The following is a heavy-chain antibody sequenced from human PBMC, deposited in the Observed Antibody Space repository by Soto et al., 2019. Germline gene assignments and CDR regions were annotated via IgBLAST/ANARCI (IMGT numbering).Heavy chain of an antibody. CDR1: GGSISSGGYY. CDR3: AGGGSYGDEHWYFGL. Sequence: QVQLQESGPGLVKPSQTLSLTCTVSGGSISSGGYYWSWIRQHPGKGLEWIGSIYYSGSTYYNPSPTSRVTISVDTSKNQFSLKLSSVTAADTAVYYCAGGGSYGDEHWYFGLWGRGTLVTFSS. V-gene: IGHV4-31*03. CDR2: IYYSGST. J-gene: IGHJ2*01. D-gene: IGHD1-26*01.